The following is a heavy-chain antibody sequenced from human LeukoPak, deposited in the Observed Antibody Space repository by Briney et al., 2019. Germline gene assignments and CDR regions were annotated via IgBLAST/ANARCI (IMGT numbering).Heavy chain of an antibody. CDR1: GYTFTGYY. V-gene: IGHV1-2*04. CDR3: ARGGYFDSPPPSNWFDP. Sequence: ASVKVSCKASGYTFTGYYMRWVRQAPGQGLEWMGWINPNSGGTNYAQKFQGWVTMTRDTSISTAYMELSRLRSDDTAVYYCARGGYFDSPPPSNWFDPWGQGTLVTVSS. J-gene: IGHJ5*02. CDR2: INPNSGGT. D-gene: IGHD3-9*01.